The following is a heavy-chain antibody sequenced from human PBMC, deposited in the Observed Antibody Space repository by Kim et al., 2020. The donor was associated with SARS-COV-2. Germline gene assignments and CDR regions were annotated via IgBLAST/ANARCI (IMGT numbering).Heavy chain of an antibody. Sequence: SETLSLTCSVSGGSISDFYWSWIRQSPGKGLEWIGYVYQTWSTNYNPSLKGRVTMAQDTSKNQVSMQLTSVTAADTAMYFCARSGRGFDFLTGYSPLDYWGQGTLVTVSS. CDR2: VYQTWST. CDR1: GGSISDFY. J-gene: IGHJ4*02. D-gene: IGHD3-9*01. CDR3: ARSGRGFDFLTGYSPLDY. V-gene: IGHV4-59*12.